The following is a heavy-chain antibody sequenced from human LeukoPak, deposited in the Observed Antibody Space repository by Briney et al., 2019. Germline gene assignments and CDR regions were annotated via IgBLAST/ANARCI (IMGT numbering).Heavy chain of an antibody. D-gene: IGHD3-10*01. Sequence: GGSLRLSCAASGFTFSSYAMSWVRQAPGKGPEWVSAISGSGGSTYYADSVKGRFTISRDNSKNTLYLQMNSLRAEDTAVYYCAKLWFGELWVDYWGQGTLVTVSS. CDR3: AKLWFGELWVDY. V-gene: IGHV3-23*01. CDR1: GFTFSSYA. CDR2: ISGSGGST. J-gene: IGHJ4*02.